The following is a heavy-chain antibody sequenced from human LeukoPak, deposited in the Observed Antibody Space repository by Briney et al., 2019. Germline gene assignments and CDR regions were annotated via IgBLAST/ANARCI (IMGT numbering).Heavy chain of an antibody. CDR2: IYYSGST. V-gene: IGHV4-39*01. J-gene: IGHJ6*03. D-gene: IGHD2-15*01. CDR1: GGSISSSSYY. Sequence: SETLSLTCTVSGGSISSSSYYWGWIRQPPGKGLEWIGSIYYSGSTYYNPSLKSRVTISVDTSKNQFSLRLSSVTAADTAVYYCASLLGYCSGGSCYSLEDYYYYMDVWGKGTTVTISS. CDR3: ASLLGYCSGGSCYSLEDYYYYMDV.